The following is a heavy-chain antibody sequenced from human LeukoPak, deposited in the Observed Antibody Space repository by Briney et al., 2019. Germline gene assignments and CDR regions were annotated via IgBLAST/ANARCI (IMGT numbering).Heavy chain of an antibody. V-gene: IGHV3-21*01. J-gene: IGHJ4*02. Sequence: GGSLRLSCAASGFTFSSYSMNWVRQAPGKGLEWVSSISGSSYIYYADSVKGRFTISRDNAKNSLYLQMNSLRAEDTAVYYCARETYYYDSSGYLPHPFDYWGQGTLVTVSS. D-gene: IGHD3-22*01. CDR2: ISGSSYI. CDR3: ARETYYYDSSGYLPHPFDY. CDR1: GFTFSSYS.